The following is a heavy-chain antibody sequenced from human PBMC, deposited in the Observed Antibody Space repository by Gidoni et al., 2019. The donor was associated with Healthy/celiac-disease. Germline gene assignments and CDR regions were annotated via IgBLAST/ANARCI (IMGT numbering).Heavy chain of an antibody. CDR1: GGSISSYY. J-gene: IGHJ6*02. CDR2: IYYSGST. D-gene: IGHD6-19*01. V-gene: IGHV4-59*01. CDR3: ARDRIEDSSGWEYYGMDV. Sequence: QVQLQESGPGLVKHSETLSITCTVSGGSISSYYWSWIRQPQGKVLEWIGYIYYSGSTNYNPSLKSRVTISVDTSKNQFSLKLSSVTAADTAVYYCARDRIEDSSGWEYYGMDVWGQGTTVTVSS.